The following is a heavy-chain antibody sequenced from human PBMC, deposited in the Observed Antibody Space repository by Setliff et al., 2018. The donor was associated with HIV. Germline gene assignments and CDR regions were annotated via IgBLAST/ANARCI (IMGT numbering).Heavy chain of an antibody. Sequence: GGSLRLSCTASGFTFGDYAMNWVRRAPGKGLEWVGFIKSIAYGGTTEYAASVKGRFTISRDDSKSIAYLQMNSLKTEDTAVYYCTRDGVIKYYYYYYYMDVWGKGTTVTVSS. J-gene: IGHJ6*03. CDR1: GFTFGDYA. D-gene: IGHD3-10*01. V-gene: IGHV3-49*04. CDR3: TRDGVIKYYYYYYYMDV. CDR2: IKSIAYGGTT.